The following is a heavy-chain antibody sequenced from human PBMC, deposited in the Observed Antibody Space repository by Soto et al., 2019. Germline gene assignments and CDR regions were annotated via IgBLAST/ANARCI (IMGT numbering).Heavy chain of an antibody. CDR3: AKKSLGSITLPALYYFDY. D-gene: IGHD7-27*01. V-gene: IGHV3-23*01. CDR2: ISGGGDAT. Sequence: EVQLLESGGGLVQPGGSLRLSRATSGFTFCNYAFRLVRQAPGKGLELVLVISGGGDATYYPDSVKGRFTTSRDNSKNTVYLQMNSLRAEDTAVYYCAKKSLGSITLPALYYFDYWGQGTLVTVSS. CDR1: GFTFCNYA. J-gene: IGHJ4*02.